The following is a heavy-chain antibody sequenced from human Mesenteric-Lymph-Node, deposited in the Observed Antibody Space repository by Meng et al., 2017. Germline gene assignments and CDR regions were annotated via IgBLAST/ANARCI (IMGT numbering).Heavy chain of an antibody. V-gene: IGHV5-51*01. D-gene: IGHD5-24*01. CDR1: GYSFTSYW. CDR2: TFPGDSNT. J-gene: IGHJ5*02. CDR3: ARVDGFGLSTKYHWFDP. Sequence: GESLKTSCKGSGYSFTSYWIGWVRQMPDKGLEWIAITFPGDSNTRYSPSFQGQVTISADSSINTAYLQWTSLKASDTGIYYCARVDGFGLSTKYHWFDPWGQGTLVTVSS.